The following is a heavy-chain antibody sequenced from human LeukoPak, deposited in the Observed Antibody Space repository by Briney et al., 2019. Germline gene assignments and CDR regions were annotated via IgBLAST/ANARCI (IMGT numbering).Heavy chain of an antibody. CDR3: ARGAIAVAGTGDFDY. CDR1: GYTFTSYI. D-gene: IGHD6-19*01. Sequence: ASVKVSCKTSGYTFTSYIIHWVRQAPGQRLEWMGWINTDNGNTKYSLKFQDRVTITRDTSASTAYMELSSLRSEDTAVYYCARGAIAVAGTGDFDYWGQGTLVTVSS. J-gene: IGHJ4*02. CDR2: INTDNGNT. V-gene: IGHV1-3*04.